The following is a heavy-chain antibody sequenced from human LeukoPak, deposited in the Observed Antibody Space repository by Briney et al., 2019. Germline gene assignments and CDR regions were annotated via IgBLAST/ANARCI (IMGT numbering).Heavy chain of an antibody. D-gene: IGHD3-10*01. CDR1: GFTFSDYY. J-gene: IGHJ4*02. Sequence: GGSLRLSCAASGFTFSDYYMSWIRQAPGKGLEWVSVIYSGGNTYYADSVKGRFTISRDNSKNTVYFQLDSLRAEDTAVYYCARTIPYGSGRQHPGKYYFDYWGQGTLVTVSS. CDR3: ARTIPYGSGRQHPGKYYFDY. CDR2: IYSGGNT. V-gene: IGHV3-53*01.